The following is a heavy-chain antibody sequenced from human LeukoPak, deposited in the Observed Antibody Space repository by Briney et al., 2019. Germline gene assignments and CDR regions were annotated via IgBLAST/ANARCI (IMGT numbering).Heavy chain of an antibody. CDR2: INHSGST. CDR3: ARDPSRRATDAFDI. D-gene: IGHD5-12*01. J-gene: IGHJ3*02. Sequence: SETLSLTCAVYGGSFSGYYWSWIRQPPGKGLEWIGEINHSGSTNYNPSLKSRVTISVDTSKNQFSLKLSSVTAADTAVYYCARDPSRRATDAFDIWGQGTMVTVSS. V-gene: IGHV4-34*01. CDR1: GGSFSGYY.